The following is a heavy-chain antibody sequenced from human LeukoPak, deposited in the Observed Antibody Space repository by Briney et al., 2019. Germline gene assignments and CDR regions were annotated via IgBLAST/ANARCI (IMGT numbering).Heavy chain of an antibody. Sequence: GGSLRLSCSASGFTFSSYEMDWVRQAPGKGLEWVSYISSSGVTIYYADCVKGRFTISRDNAKNSLYLQMNSLRAEDTAVYYCARAKMATGGGTFDYWGQGTLVTVSS. CDR2: ISSSGVTI. V-gene: IGHV3-48*03. J-gene: IGHJ4*02. CDR3: ARAKMATGGGTFDY. CDR1: GFTFSSYE. D-gene: IGHD5-24*01.